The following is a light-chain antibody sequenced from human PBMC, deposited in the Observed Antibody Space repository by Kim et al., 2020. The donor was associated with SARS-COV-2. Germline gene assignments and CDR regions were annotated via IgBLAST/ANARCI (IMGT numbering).Light chain of an antibody. CDR1: SSNIGNNY. J-gene: IGLJ2*01. CDR2: DNT. V-gene: IGLV1-51*01. CDR3: ATWDSSLSTVV. Sequence: GQKVALSCSRASSNIGNNYVSWYQQLPGTAPRLFIYDNTGRPSGIPDRFSGSKSGTSATLGITGLHTGDEADYYCATWDSSLSTVVFGGGTQLTVL.